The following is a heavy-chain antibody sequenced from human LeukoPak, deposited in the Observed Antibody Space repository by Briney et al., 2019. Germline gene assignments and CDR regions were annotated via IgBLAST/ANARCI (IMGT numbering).Heavy chain of an antibody. Sequence: AGRSLRLSCAASEFTFSSYGMHWVRQAPGKGLEWVAIISYDGSNKYYADSVKGRFTISGDNSKNTLYLQMNSLRAEDTAVYYCAKEAGYSYGYYFDYWGQGTLVTVSS. D-gene: IGHD5-18*01. J-gene: IGHJ4*02. CDR3: AKEAGYSYGYYFDY. V-gene: IGHV3-30*18. CDR2: ISYDGSNK. CDR1: EFTFSSYG.